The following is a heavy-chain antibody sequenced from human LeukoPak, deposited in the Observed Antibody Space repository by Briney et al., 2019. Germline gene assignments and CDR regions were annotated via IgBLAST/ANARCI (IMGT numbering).Heavy chain of an antibody. Sequence: PSETLSLTCTVSGGSISSYYWNWIRQPPGTGLEWIGYISYSGSTIYNPSLKSRVAISLDTSKNQFSLKLSSVTAADTAVYYCARLTNSGAFDIWGQGTMVTVSS. J-gene: IGHJ3*02. CDR1: GGSISSYY. V-gene: IGHV4-59*08. D-gene: IGHD6-19*01. CDR2: ISYSGST. CDR3: ARLTNSGAFDI.